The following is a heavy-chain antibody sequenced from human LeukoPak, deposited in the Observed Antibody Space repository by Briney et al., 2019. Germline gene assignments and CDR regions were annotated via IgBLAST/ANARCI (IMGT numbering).Heavy chain of an antibody. CDR3: AREADLYSGWFGY. Sequence: GGSLRLSCAASGITFNTYSMSWVRQAPGKGLEWLAYISTSSSIIDYADSVKGRFTISRDNAKNSLYLQMKRLRAEDTAVYYCAREADLYSGWFGYWGQGTLVTVSS. J-gene: IGHJ4*02. CDR2: ISTSSSII. D-gene: IGHD6-19*01. CDR1: GITFNTYS. V-gene: IGHV3-48*01.